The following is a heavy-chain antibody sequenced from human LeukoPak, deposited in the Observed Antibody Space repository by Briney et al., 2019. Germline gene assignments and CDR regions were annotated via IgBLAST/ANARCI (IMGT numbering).Heavy chain of an antibody. D-gene: IGHD4-17*01. CDR3: AKAVMTTVTFFDY. J-gene: IGHJ4*02. CDR2: IWYDGSNK. V-gene: IGHV3-33*06. CDR1: GFTFDDYG. Sequence: PGGSLRLSCAASGFTFDDYGMHWVRQAPGKGLEWVAVIWYDGSNKYYADSVKGRFTISRDNSKNTLYLQMNSLRAEDTAVYYCAKAVMTTVTFFDYWGQGTLVTVSS.